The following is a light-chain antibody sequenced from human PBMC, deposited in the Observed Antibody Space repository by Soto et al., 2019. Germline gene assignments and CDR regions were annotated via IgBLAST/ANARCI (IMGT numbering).Light chain of an antibody. V-gene: IGKV3-11*01. CDR1: QSVRSY. CDR3: QQRSNWPPVT. Sequence: EIVLTQSPATLSLSPGERATLSCRASQSVRSYLAWYQQKPGQAPRRLIYDASNRATGIPARFSGSGSGTDFTLTISSLEPEEFEVYYCQQRSNWPPVTFGQGTRLEIK. J-gene: IGKJ5*01. CDR2: DAS.